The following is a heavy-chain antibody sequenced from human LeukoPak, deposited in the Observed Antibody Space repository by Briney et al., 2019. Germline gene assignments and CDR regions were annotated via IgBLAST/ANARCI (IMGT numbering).Heavy chain of an antibody. CDR1: GFDFSKYE. Sequence: GGSLRLSCSASGFDFSKYEMTWVRQAPGKGLEWVSYISGTGTTIYYAHSLKGRFIISRDNAKNSLSLQMNSLRDDDTGTYYCARDLPRVQMAPPGWIHSNGMDVWGQGTTVVVSS. D-gene: IGHD5-24*01. J-gene: IGHJ6*02. V-gene: IGHV3-48*03. CDR2: ISGTGTTI. CDR3: ARDLPRVQMAPPGWIHSNGMDV.